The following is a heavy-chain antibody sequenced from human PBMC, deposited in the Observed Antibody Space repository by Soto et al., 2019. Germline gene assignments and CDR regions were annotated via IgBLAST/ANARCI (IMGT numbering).Heavy chain of an antibody. CDR2: ISYDGSDK. J-gene: IGHJ4*02. V-gene: IGHV3-30*18. CDR1: GFTFSSFG. Sequence: GGSLRLSCAASGFTFSSFGMHWVRQAPGKGLEWVAVISYDGSDKYYADSVKGRFTISRDNSKNTLYLQMNSLRGEDTTVYYCAKDGSATVTTLGTFDYWGQGTLVTVSS. CDR3: AKDGSATVTTLGTFDY. D-gene: IGHD4-17*01.